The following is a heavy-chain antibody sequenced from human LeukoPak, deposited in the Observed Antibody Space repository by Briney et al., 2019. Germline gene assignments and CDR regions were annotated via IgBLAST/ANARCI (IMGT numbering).Heavy chain of an antibody. CDR1: GGSISSGDYY. CDR2: IYYSGST. CDR3: ATGGRSLEWSMMY. J-gene: IGHJ4*02. Sequence: SQTLSLTRTVSGGSISSGDYYWSWIRQPPGKGLEWIGYIYYSGSTYYNPSLKSRVTISVDTSKNQFSLKLSSVTAADTAVYYCATGGRSLEWSMMYWGQGTLVTVSS. D-gene: IGHD3-3*01. V-gene: IGHV4-30-4*01.